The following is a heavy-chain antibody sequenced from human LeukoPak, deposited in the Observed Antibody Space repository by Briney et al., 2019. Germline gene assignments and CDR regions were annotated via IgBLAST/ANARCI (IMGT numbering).Heavy chain of an antibody. CDR3: AKDMGNGITIFGVVPYGMDV. Sequence: PGGSLRLSCAASGFTFDDYAMHWVRQAPGKGLEWVSGISWNSGSIGYADSVKGRFTISRDNAKNSLYLQMNSLRAEDTALYYCAKDMGNGITIFGVVPYGMDVWGQGTTVTVSS. CDR1: GFTFDDYA. J-gene: IGHJ6*02. D-gene: IGHD3-3*01. V-gene: IGHV3-9*01. CDR2: ISWNSGSI.